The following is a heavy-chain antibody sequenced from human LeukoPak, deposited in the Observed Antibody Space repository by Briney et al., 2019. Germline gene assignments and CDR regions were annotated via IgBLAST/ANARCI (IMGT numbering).Heavy chain of an antibody. CDR1: GFTFSSYW. J-gene: IGHJ4*02. CDR2: IKQDGSEK. Sequence: GGSLRLSCAASGFTFSSYWMSWVRQAPGKGLEWVANIKQDGSEKYYVDSVKGRFTISRDNAKNSLYLQMNSLRAEDTAVYYCVRDSSEGGRYFEYWGQGTLVTVSS. CDR3: VRDSSEGGRYFEY. D-gene: IGHD1-26*01. V-gene: IGHV3-7*01.